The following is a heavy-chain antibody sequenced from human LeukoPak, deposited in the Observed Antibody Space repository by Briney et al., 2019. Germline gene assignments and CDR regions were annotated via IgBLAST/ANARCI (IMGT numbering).Heavy chain of an antibody. D-gene: IGHD1-1*01. CDR3: ARGGTWFDY. CDR1: GFTFDDYA. Sequence: GGSLRLSCAASGFTFDDYAMHWVRQAPGKGLEWLSYISSSSSTIYYADSVKGRFTISRDNSKNTLYLQMNSLRAEDTAVYYCARGGTWFDYWGQGTLVTVSS. CDR2: ISSSSSTI. J-gene: IGHJ4*02. V-gene: IGHV3-48*01.